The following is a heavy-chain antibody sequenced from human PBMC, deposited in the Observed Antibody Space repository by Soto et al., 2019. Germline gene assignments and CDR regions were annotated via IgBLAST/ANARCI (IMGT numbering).Heavy chain of an antibody. CDR1: GLTVSGKKY. CDR3: ATWHEREHAYDV. V-gene: IGHV3-53*01. Sequence: DVQLVESGGGLMQPGESLRLSCAASGLTVSGKKYVAWVRQAPGKGLEWVSALYDVDGSFYADSVKGRFTTSSDSSKTTVYLHMNGLRPDDTAVCYCATWHEREHAYDVWGQGTTVTVSS. D-gene: IGHD1-1*01. J-gene: IGHJ3*01. CDR2: LYDVDGS.